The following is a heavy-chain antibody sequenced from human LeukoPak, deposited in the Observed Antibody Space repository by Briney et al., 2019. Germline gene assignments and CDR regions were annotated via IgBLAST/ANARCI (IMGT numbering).Heavy chain of an antibody. CDR2: INHSGST. Sequence: SETLSLTCAVYGGSFSGYYWSWIRQPPGKGLEWIGEINHSGSTNYNPSLKSRVTISVDTSKNQFSLKPSSVTAADTAVYYCARSARYYDFWSGCWFDPWGQGTLVTVSS. CDR1: GGSFSGYY. V-gene: IGHV4-34*01. D-gene: IGHD3-3*01. CDR3: ARSARYYDFWSGCWFDP. J-gene: IGHJ5*02.